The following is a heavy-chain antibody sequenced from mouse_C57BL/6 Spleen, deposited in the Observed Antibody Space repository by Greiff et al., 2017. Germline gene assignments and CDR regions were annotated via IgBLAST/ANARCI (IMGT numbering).Heavy chain of an antibody. Sequence: EVKLVESEGGLVQPGSSMELSCTASGFTFSDYYMAWVRQVPEKGLEWVANINYDGSSTYYLDSLKSRFIISRDNAKNILYLQMSSLKSEDTATYYCARDPFDYWGQGTTLTVSS. V-gene: IGHV5-16*01. CDR3: ARDPFDY. CDR1: GFTFSDYY. CDR2: INYDGSST. J-gene: IGHJ2*01.